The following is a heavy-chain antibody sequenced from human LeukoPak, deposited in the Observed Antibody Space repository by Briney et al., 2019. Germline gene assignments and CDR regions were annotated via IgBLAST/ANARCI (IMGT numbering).Heavy chain of an antibody. CDR3: ARVRWRDYYYMDV. Sequence: SVKVSCKASGGTFSSYAISWVRQAPGQGLEWMGGIIPIFGTANYAQKFQGRVRITTDESTSTAYMELSSLRSEDTAVYYCARVRWRDYYYMDVWGKGTTVTVSS. CDR1: GGTFSSYA. D-gene: IGHD2-15*01. V-gene: IGHV1-69*05. CDR2: IIPIFGTA. J-gene: IGHJ6*03.